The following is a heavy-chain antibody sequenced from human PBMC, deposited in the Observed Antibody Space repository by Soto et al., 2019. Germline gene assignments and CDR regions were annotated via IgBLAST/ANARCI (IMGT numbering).Heavy chain of an antibody. CDR1: GGSISSYY. Sequence: SETLSLTCTVSGGSISSYYWSWIRQPPGKGLEWIGYIYYSGSTNYNPSLKSRVTISVDMSKNQFSLKLSSVTAADTAVYYCAEGKVLLWFGELLTWFDPWGQGTLVTVSS. D-gene: IGHD3-10*01. J-gene: IGHJ5*02. CDR3: AEGKVLLWFGELLTWFDP. V-gene: IGHV4-59*08. CDR2: IYYSGST.